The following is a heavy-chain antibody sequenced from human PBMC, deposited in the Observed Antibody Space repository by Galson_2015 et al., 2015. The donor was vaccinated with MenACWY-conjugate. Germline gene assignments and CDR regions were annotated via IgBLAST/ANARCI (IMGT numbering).Heavy chain of an antibody. V-gene: IGHV2-5*02. CDR2: IYWDDDK. CDR1: GFSLSTSGEG. J-gene: IGHJ3*02. CDR3: AQGDVFDI. Sequence: PALVKPTQTLTLPCTFSGFSLSTSGEGVGWIRQPPGKALEWLALIYWDDDKRYSPSLKSRLTITKDTSKNQAVLTMTNMDPVDTATYYCAQGDVFDIWGQGTLVTVSS.